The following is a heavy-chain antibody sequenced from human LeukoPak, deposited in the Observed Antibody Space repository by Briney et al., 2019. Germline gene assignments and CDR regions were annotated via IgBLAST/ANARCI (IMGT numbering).Heavy chain of an antibody. Sequence: GGSLSLSCAASGFTFSSHWMHWVRQAPGKGLVWVSRINTDGSNTNYADSVKGRFTISRDNAKNTLYLQMNSLRAEDTAVYYRARVSFWSGYFGWFDPWGQGTLVTVSS. D-gene: IGHD3-3*01. CDR2: INTDGSNT. CDR3: ARVSFWSGYFGWFDP. CDR1: GFTFSSHW. J-gene: IGHJ5*02. V-gene: IGHV3-74*01.